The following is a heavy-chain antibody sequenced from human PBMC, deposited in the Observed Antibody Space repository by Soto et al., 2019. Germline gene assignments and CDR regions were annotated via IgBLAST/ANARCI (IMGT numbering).Heavy chain of an antibody. CDR2: IIPIFGTA. CDR1: GGTFSSYA. J-gene: IGHJ6*02. Sequence: ASVKLSCKASGGTFSSYASSWVRQATGQGLEWMGGIIPIFGTANYAQKFQGRVTITADESTSTAYMELSSLRSEDTAVYYCARDSAGTAYYSYGMDVWGQGTTVTVSS. CDR3: ARDSAGTAYYSYGMDV. V-gene: IGHV1-69*13. D-gene: IGHD1-1*01.